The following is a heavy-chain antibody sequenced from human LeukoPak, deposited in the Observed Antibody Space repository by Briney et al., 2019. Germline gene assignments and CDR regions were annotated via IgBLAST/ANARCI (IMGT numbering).Heavy chain of an antibody. Sequence: SETLSLTCAVYGGSFSGYYWRWIRQPPGKGLEWIGEINHSGSTNYNPSLKSRVTISVDTSKNQFSLTLSSVTAADTAVHYCARFRNNYYYYYGMDVWGQGTTVTVSS. CDR3: ARFRNNYYYYYGMDV. CDR1: GGSFSGYY. V-gene: IGHV4-34*01. CDR2: INHSGST. J-gene: IGHJ6*02.